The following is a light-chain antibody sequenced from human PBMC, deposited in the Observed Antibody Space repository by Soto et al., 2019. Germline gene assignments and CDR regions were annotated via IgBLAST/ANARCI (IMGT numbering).Light chain of an antibody. CDR2: EVS. CDR1: SSDVGSYNL. CDR3: CSYAGSSSYV. V-gene: IGLV2-23*02. Sequence: QSVLTQPASVSGSPGQSITISCTGTSSDVGSYNLVSWYQQHPGKAPKLMIYEVSKRPSGVSNRFSGSKSGNTASLTISGLQAEDEAEYYCCSYAGSSSYVFGTGTKVIVL. J-gene: IGLJ1*01.